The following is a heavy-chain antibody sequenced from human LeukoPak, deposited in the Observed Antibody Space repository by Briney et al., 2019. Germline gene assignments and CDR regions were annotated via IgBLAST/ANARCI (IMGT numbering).Heavy chain of an antibody. D-gene: IGHD5-18*01. CDR2: ISSSTTTI. CDR3: ARDRHGYFQRGLIDY. V-gene: IGHV3-48*04. Sequence: GGSLRLSCAASGFSFSSYSMNWVRQAPGKGLEWVSYISSSTTTIYYADSVKGRFTISRDNAKNSLYLQMNSLRAEDTAVYYCARDRHGYFQRGLIDYWGQGTLVTVSS. CDR1: GFSFSSYS. J-gene: IGHJ4*02.